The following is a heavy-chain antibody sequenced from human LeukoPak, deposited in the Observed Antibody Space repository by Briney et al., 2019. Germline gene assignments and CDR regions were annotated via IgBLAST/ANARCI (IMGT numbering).Heavy chain of an antibody. CDR3: ARDLRFSTSCYVDY. J-gene: IGHJ4*02. Sequence: ASVKVSCKTSGYTFSSYGISWVRQAPGQGLEWMGWIGGYNTDTNSAQKLQGRVTMTTDTSTNTAYMELRNLRSDDTAVYYCARDLRFSTSCYVDYWGQGTLVTVSS. V-gene: IGHV1-18*01. CDR2: IGGYNTDT. CDR1: GYTFSSYG. D-gene: IGHD2-2*01.